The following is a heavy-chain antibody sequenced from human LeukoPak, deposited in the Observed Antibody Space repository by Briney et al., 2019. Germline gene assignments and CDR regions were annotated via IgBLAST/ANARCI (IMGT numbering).Heavy chain of an antibody. J-gene: IGHJ5*02. CDR3: ARGPTSFDP. CDR2: ISAYNGNT. D-gene: IGHD1-26*01. Sequence: ASVKVSCKASGFTFTGYYIHWVRQAPGQGLEWMGWISAYNGNTNYAQKLQGRVTMTTDTSTSTAYMELRSLRSDDTAVYYCARGPTSFDPWAREPWSPSPQ. CDR1: GFTFTGYY. V-gene: IGHV1-18*04.